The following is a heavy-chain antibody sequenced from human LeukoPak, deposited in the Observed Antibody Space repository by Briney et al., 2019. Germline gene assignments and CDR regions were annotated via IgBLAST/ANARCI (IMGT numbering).Heavy chain of an antibody. CDR2: IYYSGSI. CDR3: ARHEHGDYARGEFDY. CDR1: GGSISSYY. V-gene: IGHV4-59*08. Sequence: SETLSLTCTVSGGSISSYYWSWIRQPPGKGLEWIGYIYYSGSINYNPSLKSRVTISVDTSKNQFSLKLSSVTAADTAVYYCARHEHGDYARGEFDYWGQGTLVTVSS. D-gene: IGHD4-17*01. J-gene: IGHJ4*02.